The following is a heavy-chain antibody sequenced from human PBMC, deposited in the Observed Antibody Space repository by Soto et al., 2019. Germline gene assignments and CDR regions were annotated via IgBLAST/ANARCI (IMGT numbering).Heavy chain of an antibody. CDR3: ARRTLGSAIGVGDY. V-gene: IGHV1-18*01. CDR2: FTADDGDT. J-gene: IGHJ4*02. CDR1: GYIFMSYG. Sequence: QVQLVQSGAEVKRPGASVKVSCKASGYIFMSYGITWVRQAPGQGLEWMGCFTADDGDTNYAQKFQGRVTMTTDTSKSTAYMELRSLRSDDTAIYYCARRTLGSAIGVGDYWGQGTLVTVSS. D-gene: IGHD7-27*01.